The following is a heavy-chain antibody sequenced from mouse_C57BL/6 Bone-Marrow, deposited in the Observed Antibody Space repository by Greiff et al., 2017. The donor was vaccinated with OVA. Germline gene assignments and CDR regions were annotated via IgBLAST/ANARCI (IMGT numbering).Heavy chain of an antibody. Sequence: QVQLQQPGAELVKPGASVKLSCKASGYTFTSYWMQWVKQRPGQGLEWIGEIDPSDSYTNYNQKFKGKATLTVDTSSSTAYMQLSSLTSEDSAVYYCAKGNSHWYFDVWGTGTTVTVSS. CDR1: GYTFTSYW. CDR2: IDPSDSYT. V-gene: IGHV1-50*01. J-gene: IGHJ1*03. D-gene: IGHD2-1*01. CDR3: AKGNSHWYFDV.